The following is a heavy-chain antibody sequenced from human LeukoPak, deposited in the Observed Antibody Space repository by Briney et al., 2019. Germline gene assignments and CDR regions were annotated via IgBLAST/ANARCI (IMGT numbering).Heavy chain of an antibody. J-gene: IGHJ4*02. D-gene: IGHD6-19*01. CDR1: GYTFTGYY. Sequence: ASVKVSCKASGYTFTGYYMHWVRQAPGQGLEWMGRINPNSGGTNYAQKFQGRVTMTRDTSISTAYMELRSLRSDDTAVYYCARDLREYSSGWYPFDYWGQGTLVTVSS. V-gene: IGHV1-2*06. CDR3: ARDLREYSSGWYPFDY. CDR2: INPNSGGT.